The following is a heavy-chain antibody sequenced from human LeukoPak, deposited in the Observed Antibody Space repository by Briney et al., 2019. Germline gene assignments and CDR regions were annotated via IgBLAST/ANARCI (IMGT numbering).Heavy chain of an antibody. CDR2: MNPNSGNT. D-gene: IGHD3-3*01. V-gene: IGHV1-8*03. Sequence: ASVKVSXKASGYTFTSYDTNWVRQATGQGLEWMGWMNPNSGNTGYAQKFQGRVTITRNTSISTAYMELSSLRSEDTAVYYCARRKITIFGVVIPFDPWGQGTLVTVSS. CDR3: ARRKITIFGVVIPFDP. J-gene: IGHJ5*02. CDR1: GYTFTSYD.